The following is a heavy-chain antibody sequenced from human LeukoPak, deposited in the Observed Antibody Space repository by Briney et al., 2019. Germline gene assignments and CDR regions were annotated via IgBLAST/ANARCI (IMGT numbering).Heavy chain of an antibody. CDR1: GGSISSSSYY. V-gene: IGHV4-39*01. CDR2: IYYSGST. CDR3: ARHDFATVATFDY. Sequence: SETLSLTCTVSGGSISSSSYYWGWIRQPPGKGLAWIGSIYYSGSTYYNPSLKSRVTISVDTSKNQFSLKLSSVTAADTAVYYCARHDFATVATFDYWGQGTLVTVSS. D-gene: IGHD4-23*01. J-gene: IGHJ4*02.